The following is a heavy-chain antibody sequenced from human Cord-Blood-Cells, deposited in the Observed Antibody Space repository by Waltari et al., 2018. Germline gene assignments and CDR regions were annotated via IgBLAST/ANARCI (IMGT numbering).Heavy chain of an antibody. D-gene: IGHD6-13*01. CDR2: ISSSSSYI. Sequence: EVQLVESGGGLVKPGGSLRLSCAASGFTFSSYSMNWVCQAPGKGLEWVSSISSSSSYIYYADSVKGRFTISRDNAKNSLYLQMNSLRAEDTAVYYCARDGSYSSSWYAFDIWGQGTMVTVSS. J-gene: IGHJ3*02. CDR1: GFTFSSYS. CDR3: ARDGSYSSSWYAFDI. V-gene: IGHV3-21*01.